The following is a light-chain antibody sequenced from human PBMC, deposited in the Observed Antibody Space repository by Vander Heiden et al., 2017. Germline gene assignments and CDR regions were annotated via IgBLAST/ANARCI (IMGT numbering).Light chain of an antibody. CDR2: TLS. CDR3: MQRKEFPLT. V-gene: IGKV2-40*01. J-gene: IGKJ4*01. CDR1: QSLLDSDNGNIY. Sequence: TRLSLAVGPGEPASISCRSSQSLLDSDNGNIYLDWFLQKPGQSPQLLIYTLSYRASGVPERFSCSGSPSDFRLNISRLEAEDVGVYYCMQRKEFPLTFGGGTQVDIK.